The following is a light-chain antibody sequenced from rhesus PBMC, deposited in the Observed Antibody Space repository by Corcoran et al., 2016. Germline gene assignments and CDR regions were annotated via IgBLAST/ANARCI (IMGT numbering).Light chain of an antibody. CDR3: QHGYGTPLT. V-gene: IGKV1-18*01. J-gene: IGKJ4*01. Sequence: DIQMTQSPSSLSASVGDRVTITCRASQGISSWLAWYQQKPGKAPKLLIYQASTLQSGVPSRFSGSGAGTDYTFTISSLQPEDGATYYCQHGYGTPLTFGGGTKVELK. CDR2: QAS. CDR1: QGISSW.